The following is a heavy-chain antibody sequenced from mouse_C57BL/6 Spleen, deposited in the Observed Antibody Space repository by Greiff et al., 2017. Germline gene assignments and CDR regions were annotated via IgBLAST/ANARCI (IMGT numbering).Heavy chain of an antibody. CDR2: IHPNSGST. D-gene: IGHD1-1*01. CDR1: GYTFTSYW. V-gene: IGHV1-64*01. CDR3: ARGSYYYGSSYVNY. J-gene: IGHJ2*01. Sequence: QVHVKQPGAELVKPGASVKLSCKASGYTFTSYWLHWVKQRPGQGLEWIGMIHPNSGSTNYNEKFKSKATLTVDKSSSTAYMQLSSLTSEDSAVYYCARGSYYYGSSYVNYWGQGTTLTVSS.